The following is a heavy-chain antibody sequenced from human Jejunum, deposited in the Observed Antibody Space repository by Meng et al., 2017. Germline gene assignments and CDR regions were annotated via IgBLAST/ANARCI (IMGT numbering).Heavy chain of an antibody. CDR2: VSGYNGNT. CDR3: ARRSSGYKAALNLNDY. J-gene: IGHJ4*02. V-gene: IGHV1-18*01. Sequence: ASVKVSCKTSAYTFTSYGISWVRQAPGQGLEYMGWVSGYNGNTNYVEKFQGRVTMTTDTSTRTAYMELRSLRSDDTAVYYCARRSSGYKAALNLNDYWGQGTLVTVS. D-gene: IGHD3-22*01. CDR1: AYTFTSYG.